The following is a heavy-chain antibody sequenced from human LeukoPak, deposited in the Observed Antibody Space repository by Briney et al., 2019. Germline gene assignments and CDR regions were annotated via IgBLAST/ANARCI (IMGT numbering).Heavy chain of an antibody. J-gene: IGHJ6*02. Sequence: GGSLRLSCAASGFAFSNFDMNWVRQAPGKGLEWVSAISGSGGSTYSADSVKGRFTISRGNSKNTLFLQMNSLRAEDTAVYYCASLESYYYDSSGYYDYYYYGMDVWGQGTTVTVSS. CDR3: ASLESYYYDSSGYYDYYYYGMDV. CDR1: GFAFSNFD. CDR2: ISGSGGST. D-gene: IGHD3-22*01. V-gene: IGHV3-23*01.